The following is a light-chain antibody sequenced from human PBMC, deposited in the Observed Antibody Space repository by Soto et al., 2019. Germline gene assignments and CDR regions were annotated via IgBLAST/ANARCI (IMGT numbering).Light chain of an antibody. CDR2: AAS. Sequence: GDRVTITCRASQSISRDLNWYQQKPGKAPNLLIYAASTLESGVPSRFSGSGSGTDFTLTISSLQLEDFATYYCQQSYNSPQTFGRGTKVDIK. CDR1: QSISRD. CDR3: QQSYNSPQT. V-gene: IGKV1-39*01. J-gene: IGKJ1*01.